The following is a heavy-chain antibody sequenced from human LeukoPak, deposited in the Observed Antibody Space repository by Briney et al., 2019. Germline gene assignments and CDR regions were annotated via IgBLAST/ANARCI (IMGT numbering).Heavy chain of an antibody. CDR1: GFTFSSYA. J-gene: IGHJ5*02. Sequence: GGSLRLSCAASGFTFSSYAMNWVRQAPGKGLEWVSGISGSGDNTYYADSVKGRFTISRDNSKNTLYLQMNSLRAEDTAVYYCAKDQEGFDPWGQGTLVTVSS. CDR2: ISGSGDNT. CDR3: AKDQEGFDP. V-gene: IGHV3-23*01.